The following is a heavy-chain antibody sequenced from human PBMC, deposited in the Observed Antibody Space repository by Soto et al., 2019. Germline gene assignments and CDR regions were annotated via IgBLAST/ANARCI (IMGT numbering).Heavy chain of an antibody. CDR1: GGSISSYY. Sequence: ETLSLTCTVSGGSISSYYWSWIRQPPGKGLEWIGYIYYSGSTNYNPSLKSRVTISVDTSKNQFSLKLSSVTAADTAVYYCARDRGYYYGMDVWGQGTTVTVSS. V-gene: IGHV4-59*01. CDR2: IYYSGST. CDR3: ARDRGYYYGMDV. J-gene: IGHJ6*02. D-gene: IGHD1-26*01.